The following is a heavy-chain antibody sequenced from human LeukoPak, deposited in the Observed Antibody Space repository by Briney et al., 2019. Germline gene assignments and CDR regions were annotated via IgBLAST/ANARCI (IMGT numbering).Heavy chain of an antibody. CDR1: GFTFSNYW. V-gene: IGHV3-7*01. CDR3: ARSSVATGGGDY. Sequence: GGSLRLSCAVSGFTFSNYWMAWVRQPPGKGLEWVANVKQDTSEKYYADSVKGRFTISRDNAKNSLYLQMSSLRAEDTAVYYCARSSVATGGGDYWGQGTLVSVSS. CDR2: VKQDTSEK. D-gene: IGHD6-13*01. J-gene: IGHJ4*02.